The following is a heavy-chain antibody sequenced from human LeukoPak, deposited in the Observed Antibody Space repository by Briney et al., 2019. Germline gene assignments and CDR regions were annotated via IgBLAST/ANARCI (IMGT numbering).Heavy chain of an antibody. D-gene: IGHD6-13*01. CDR1: GGSISSSNYY. CDR3: ARGGGIAAAGTFKAYDY. V-gene: IGHV4-39*07. CDR2: INHSGST. J-gene: IGHJ4*02. Sequence: PSQALSLTCSVSGGSISSSNYYWGWIRQPPGKGLEWIGEINHSGSTNYNPSLKSRVTISVDTSKNQFSLKLSSVTAADTAVYYCARGGGIAAAGTFKAYDYWGQGTLVTVSS.